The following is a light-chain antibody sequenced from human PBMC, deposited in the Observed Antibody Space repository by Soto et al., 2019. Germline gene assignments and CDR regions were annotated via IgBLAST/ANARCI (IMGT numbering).Light chain of an antibody. Sequence: DIQMTQSPSSVSASVGDTVTITCRASQDISSWVAWYQQKPGKAPKLLISAASSLQSGVPTRFSGSGSGTDFTLIISGLQPEDFATYFCQQGDSFPFTFGGGTKVDI. CDR2: AAS. CDR3: QQGDSFPFT. J-gene: IGKJ4*01. CDR1: QDISSW. V-gene: IGKV1-12*01.